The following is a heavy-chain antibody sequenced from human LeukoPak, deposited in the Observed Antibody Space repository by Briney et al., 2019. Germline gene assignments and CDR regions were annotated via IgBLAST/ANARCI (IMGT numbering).Heavy chain of an antibody. CDR3: ARTLGYCSSTNCFLTFDY. V-gene: IGHV3-15*01. D-gene: IGHD2-2*01. CDR1: GFTFSYAW. J-gene: IGHJ4*02. Sequence: PGRSLRLSCAASGFTFSYAWMSWVRQAPGKGLEWVGRIKSKTDGGTTDYAAPVKGRFTISRDDSKNMVYLQMNSLRAEDTAVYYCARTLGYCSSTNCFLTFDYWGQGTLVTVSS. CDR2: IKSKTDGGTT.